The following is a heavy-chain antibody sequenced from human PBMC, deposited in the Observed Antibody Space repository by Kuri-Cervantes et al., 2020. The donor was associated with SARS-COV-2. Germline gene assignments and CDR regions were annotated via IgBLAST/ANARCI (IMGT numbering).Heavy chain of an antibody. V-gene: IGHV4-34*01. CDR2: IYHSGST. Sequence: SETLSLTCAVYGGSFSGYYWSWIRQPPGKGLEWIGEIYHSGSTYYNPSLKSRVTISVDTSKNQFSLKLSSVTAADTAVYYCARADPSYYYYYMDVWGKGTTVTVSS. J-gene: IGHJ6*03. CDR3: ARADPSYYYYYMDV. CDR1: GGSFSGYY.